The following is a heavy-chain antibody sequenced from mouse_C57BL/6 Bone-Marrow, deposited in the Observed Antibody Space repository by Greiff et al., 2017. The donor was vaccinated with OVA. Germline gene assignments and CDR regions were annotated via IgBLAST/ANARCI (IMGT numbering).Heavy chain of an antibody. Sequence: VQLQQSGAELVKPGASVKISCKASGYAFSSYWMNWVKQRPGKGLEWIGQIYPGDGDTNYNGQFKGKATLTADKSSSTAYMQLSSLTSEDSAVYFCARTIYYGNCRYWYFDVWGTGTTVTVSS. D-gene: IGHD2-1*01. CDR1: GYAFSSYW. J-gene: IGHJ1*03. CDR3: ARTIYYGNCRYWYFDV. CDR2: IYPGDGDT. V-gene: IGHV1-80*01.